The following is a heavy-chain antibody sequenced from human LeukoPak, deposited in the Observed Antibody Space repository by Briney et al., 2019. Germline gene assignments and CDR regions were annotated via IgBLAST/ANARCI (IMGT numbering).Heavy chain of an antibody. D-gene: IGHD3-22*01. V-gene: IGHV3-21*01. CDR1: GFTFSSYS. Sequence: GGSLRLSCAASGFTFSSYSMNWVRQAPGKGLEWVSSISSSSSYIYYADSVKGRFTISRDNAKNSLYLQMNSLRAEDTAVYYCARDLRERDSSGVFDAFDIWGQGTMVTVSS. CDR2: ISSSSSYI. J-gene: IGHJ3*02. CDR3: ARDLRERDSSGVFDAFDI.